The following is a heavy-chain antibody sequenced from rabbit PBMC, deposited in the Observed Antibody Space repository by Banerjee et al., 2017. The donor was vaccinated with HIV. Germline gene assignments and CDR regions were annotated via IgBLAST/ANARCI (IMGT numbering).Heavy chain of an antibody. D-gene: IGHD1-1*01. CDR2: IYTGSSGST. Sequence: QQLVESGGGLVKPGASLTLTCTASGFSFSSGYDMCWVRQAPGKGLEWIASIYTGSSGSTYYASWAKGRFTISKTSSTTVTLQMTSLTAADTTTYFCARGSSDYHYFNLWGQGTLVTVS. J-gene: IGHJ4*01. CDR3: ARGSSDYHYFNL. CDR1: GFSFSSGYD. V-gene: IGHV1S40*01.